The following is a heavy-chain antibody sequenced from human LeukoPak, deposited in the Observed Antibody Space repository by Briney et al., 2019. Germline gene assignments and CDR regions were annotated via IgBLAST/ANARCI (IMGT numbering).Heavy chain of an antibody. CDR3: ARSSGFFYYFDY. J-gene: IGHJ4*02. Sequence: GASVTVSCKASGYALTGYYFHWVRQAPGQGLEWMGWINPNIGDTNYAEKFQGRVTLTRDTSINIAYMELSRLTSDDTAVYYCARSSGFFYYFDYWGQGTLVTVSS. CDR1: GYALTGYY. V-gene: IGHV1-2*02. CDR2: INPNIGDT. D-gene: IGHD3-22*01.